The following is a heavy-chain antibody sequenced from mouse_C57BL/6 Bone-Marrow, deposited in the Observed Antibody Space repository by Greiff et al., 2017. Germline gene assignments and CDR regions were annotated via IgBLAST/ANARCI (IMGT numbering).Heavy chain of an antibody. CDR3: ASPYCYGSSYEDY. CDR2: INPSSGYT. CDR1: GYTFTSYW. D-gene: IGHD1-1*01. Sequence: QVQLQQSGAELAKPGASVKLSCKASGYTFTSYWMHWVKQRPGQGLEWIGYINPSSGYTKYNQKFKDKATLTADKSSSTAYMQLSSLTYEDSAVYDCASPYCYGSSYEDYWGQGTTLTVSS. J-gene: IGHJ2*01. V-gene: IGHV1-7*01.